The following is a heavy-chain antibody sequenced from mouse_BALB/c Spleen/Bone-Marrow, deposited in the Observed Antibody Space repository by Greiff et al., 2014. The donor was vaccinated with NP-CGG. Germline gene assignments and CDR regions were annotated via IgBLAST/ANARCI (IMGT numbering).Heavy chain of an antibody. V-gene: IGHV1S29*02. CDR3: ARGRAYGNYVWFAY. Sequence: EVQLQQSGPELVKPGASVKISCKASGYTFTDYNMHWVKQSHGKSLDWIGYIYPYNGGTGYNQKFKSKVTLTVDNSSSTAYMELRSLTSEDSAVYYCARGRAYGNYVWFAYWGQGTLVTVSA. J-gene: IGHJ3*01. CDR2: IYPYNGGT. CDR1: GYTFTDYN. D-gene: IGHD2-1*01.